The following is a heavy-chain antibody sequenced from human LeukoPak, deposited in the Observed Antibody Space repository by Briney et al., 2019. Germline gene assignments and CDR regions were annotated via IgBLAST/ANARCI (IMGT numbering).Heavy chain of an antibody. V-gene: IGHV3-23*01. J-gene: IGHJ4*02. D-gene: IGHD1-26*01. CDR2: ISGGGGST. Sequence: GGSLRLSCAASGFTFSSCAMNWVRQAPGKGLEWASAISGGGGSTYYADSVKGRFTISRDNSKNTLLLQMNSLRAEDTAVYYCAKDHVTGANTPLTKWGQGTLVTVSS. CDR1: GFTFSSCA. CDR3: AKDHVTGANTPLTK.